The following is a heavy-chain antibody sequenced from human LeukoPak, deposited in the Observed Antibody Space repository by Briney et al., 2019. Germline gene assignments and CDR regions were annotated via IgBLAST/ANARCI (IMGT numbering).Heavy chain of an antibody. V-gene: IGHV7-4-1*02. Sequence: ASVKVSCKASGYTFTSYAMNWVRQAPGQGLEWMGWINTNTGNPTYAQGFTGRFVFPLDTSVSTAYLQISSLKAEDTAVYYCARDIDYGDYSATHAFDIWGQGTMVTVSS. CDR3: ARDIDYGDYSATHAFDI. D-gene: IGHD4-17*01. CDR1: GYTFTSYA. CDR2: INTNTGNP. J-gene: IGHJ3*02.